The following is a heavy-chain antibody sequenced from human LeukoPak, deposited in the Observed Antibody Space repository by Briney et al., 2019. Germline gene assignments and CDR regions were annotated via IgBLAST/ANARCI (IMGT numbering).Heavy chain of an antibody. CDR3: ARGRHCSGGSCYGNNWFDP. V-gene: IGHV3-74*01. J-gene: IGHJ5*02. CDR2: INSDGSST. CDR1: GFTFSSYW. Sequence: GGSLRLSCAASGFTFSSYWMHWVRQAPGKGLVWVSRINSDGSSTSYADSVKGRFTISRDNAKNTLYLQMNSLRAEDTAVYYCARGRHCSGGSCYGNNWFDPWGQGTLVTVSS. D-gene: IGHD2-15*01.